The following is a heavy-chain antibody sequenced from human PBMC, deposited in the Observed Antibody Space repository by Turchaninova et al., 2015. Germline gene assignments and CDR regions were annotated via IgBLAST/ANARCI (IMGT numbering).Heavy chain of an antibody. CDR2: IYYSGST. J-gene: IGHJ4*02. Sequence: QLQLQESGPGRVKPSEPRSPTCTFSGGPISRKIYSWGWTPRPPWKGLGWIGSIYYSGSTHYNPSLKSRVTISVDTSKNQFSLKLTSVTAADTAMYYCARLKYYYDSSGYYYDYWGQGTLVTVSS. CDR3: ARLKYYYDSSGYYYDY. D-gene: IGHD3-22*01. CDR1: GGPISRKIYS. V-gene: IGHV4-39*01.